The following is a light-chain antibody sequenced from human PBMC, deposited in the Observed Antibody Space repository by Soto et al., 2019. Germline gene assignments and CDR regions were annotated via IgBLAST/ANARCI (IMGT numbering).Light chain of an antibody. CDR2: DAS. CDR1: QSVSSY. Sequence: LSQSAAAVSLTQGERATLSCRASQSVSSYLAWYQQKPGQAPRLLIYDASNRATGIPARFSGSGSGTDFTLTISRLESEDFAGYHCQQYGSSPLTSGGGTKVDVK. J-gene: IGKJ4*01. V-gene: IGKV3-20*01. CDR3: QQYGSSPLT.